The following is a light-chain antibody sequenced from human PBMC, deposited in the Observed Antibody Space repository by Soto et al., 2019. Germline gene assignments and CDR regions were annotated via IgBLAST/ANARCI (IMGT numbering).Light chain of an antibody. CDR2: GAF. J-gene: IGKJ1*01. CDR3: QQFGASLTWT. CDR1: QSVNSNY. V-gene: IGKV3-20*01. Sequence: DIVLTQSPGTLSLSPGERATLSCRASQSVNSNYLAWYQQKPGQAPRLLIYGAFTRATGIPARFSGSGSGTDFTLTISRLEPGDFAVYYCQQFGASLTWTFGQGTKVDIK.